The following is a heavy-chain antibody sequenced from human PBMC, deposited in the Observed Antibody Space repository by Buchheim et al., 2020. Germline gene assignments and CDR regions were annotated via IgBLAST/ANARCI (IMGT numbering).Heavy chain of an antibody. V-gene: IGHV3-23*01. Sequence: EVRLLESGGGLVQPGGSLRLSCAASGFTISNYAMSWVRQAPGKGLEWVSTITINGDDIYYADSVKGRFSISRDNSKNTLYVQMNSLRADDTAVYYCGRGSASRDYWGQGTL. CDR1: GFTISNYA. CDR3: GRGSASRDY. D-gene: IGHD2-2*01. J-gene: IGHJ4*02. CDR2: ITINGDDI.